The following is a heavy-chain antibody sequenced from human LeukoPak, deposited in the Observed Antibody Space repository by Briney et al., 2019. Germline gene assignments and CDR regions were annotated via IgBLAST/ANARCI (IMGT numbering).Heavy chain of an antibody. CDR2: INSDGSST. CDR1: GFTFSSYW. CDR3: ARDQVVVPAAMQFDP. J-gene: IGHJ5*02. Sequence: GRSLRLSCAASGFTFSSYWMHWVRQAPGKGLVWVSRINSDGSSTSYADSVKGRFTISRDNAKNTLYLQMNSLRAEDTAVYYCARDQVVVPAAMQFDPWGQGTLVTVSS. D-gene: IGHD2-2*01. V-gene: IGHV3-74*01.